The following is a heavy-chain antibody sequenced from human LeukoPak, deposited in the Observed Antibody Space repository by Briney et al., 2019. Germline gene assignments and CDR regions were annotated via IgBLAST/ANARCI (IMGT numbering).Heavy chain of an antibody. V-gene: IGHV1-69*13. CDR1: GGTFSSYA. D-gene: IGHD3-22*01. CDR3: ASSLPTRDSSGYSYLGWFDP. CDR2: IIPIFGTA. Sequence: GASVKVSCKASGGTFSSYAISWVRQAPGQGLEWMGGIIPIFGTANYAQKFQGRVTITADESTSTAYMELSSLRSEDTAVYYCASSLPTRDSSGYSYLGWFDPWGQGTLVTVSS. J-gene: IGHJ5*02.